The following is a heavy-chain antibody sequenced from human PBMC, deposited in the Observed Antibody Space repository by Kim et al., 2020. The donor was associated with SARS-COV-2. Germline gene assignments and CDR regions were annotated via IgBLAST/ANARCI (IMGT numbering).Heavy chain of an antibody. CDR3: AKATEGYSNYYDSSGYYYLDY. Sequence: GGSLRLSCAASGFTFSSYAMSWVRQAPGKGLEWVSAISGSGGSTYYADSVKGRFTISRDNSKNTLYLQMNSLRAEDTAVYYCAKATEGYSNYYDSSGYYYLDYWGQGTLVTVSS. D-gene: IGHD3-22*01. J-gene: IGHJ4*02. CDR2: ISGSGGST. CDR1: GFTFSSYA. V-gene: IGHV3-23*01.